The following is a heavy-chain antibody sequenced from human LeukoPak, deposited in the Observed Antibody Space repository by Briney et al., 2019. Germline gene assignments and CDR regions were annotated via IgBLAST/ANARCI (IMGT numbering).Heavy chain of an antibody. Sequence: ASVKVSCKASGYTFTGYYMHWVRQAPGQGLEWMGWINPNSGVTNYAQKFQGRVTMTRDTSISTAYMELSRLRSDDTAVYYCASRGRYCSSTSCYPYYYYGMDVWGQGTTVTVSS. CDR3: ASRGRYCSSTSCYPYYYYGMDV. J-gene: IGHJ6*02. CDR2: INPNSGVT. CDR1: GYTFTGYY. V-gene: IGHV1-2*02. D-gene: IGHD2-2*01.